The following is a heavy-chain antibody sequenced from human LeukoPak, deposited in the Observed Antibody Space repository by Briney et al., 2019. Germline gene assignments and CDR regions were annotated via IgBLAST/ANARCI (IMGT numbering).Heavy chain of an antibody. CDR3: VIGVGWQPDY. CDR1: GDSVTGYF. V-gene: IGHV4-59*02. J-gene: IGHJ4*02. D-gene: IGHD2-15*01. CDR2: IYKIGTT. Sequence: PSETLSLTCTVFGDSVTGYFLNWVRQPPGKGLEWIGHIYKIGTTNYNPSLKSRLTISADTSKNQFSLQLRSVTAADTAVYYCVIGVGWQPDYWGQGVLVTVSS.